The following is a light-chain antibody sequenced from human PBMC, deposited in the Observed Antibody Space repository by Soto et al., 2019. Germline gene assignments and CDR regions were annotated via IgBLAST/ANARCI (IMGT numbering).Light chain of an antibody. J-gene: IGKJ5*01. CDR1: QCISNY. Sequence: DIQMTQSPSSLSASGGDRVTITCRASQCISNYLGCFQQQPVKAPNSLIYAVTGFQSGTPSRFSGSGSGTDFTLTINGLQPEDFATYYCQQSYNTPLTFGQGALLEV. CDR2: AVT. CDR3: QQSYNTPLT. V-gene: IGKV1-16*01.